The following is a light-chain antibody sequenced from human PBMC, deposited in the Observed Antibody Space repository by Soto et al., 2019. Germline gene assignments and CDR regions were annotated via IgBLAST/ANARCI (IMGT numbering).Light chain of an antibody. Sequence: EIVLTQSPGTLSLSPGERATLSCRASQSVSGSYLAWYQQKPGQAPRLLIYSASSRATGIPDRFSGSGSGTDFTLTISRLEPEDFAVYYCQQYGTSTMYTFGRGTKLEIK. CDR1: QSVSGSY. CDR2: SAS. CDR3: QQYGTSTMYT. J-gene: IGKJ2*01. V-gene: IGKV3-20*01.